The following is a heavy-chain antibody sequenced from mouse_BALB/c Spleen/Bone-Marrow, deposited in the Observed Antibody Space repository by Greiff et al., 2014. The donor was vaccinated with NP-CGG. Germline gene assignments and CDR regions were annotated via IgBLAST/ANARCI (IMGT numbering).Heavy chain of an antibody. D-gene: IGHD1-1*01. J-gene: IGHJ3*01. CDR1: GFNIKDTY. CDR3: ATYYYGSSWGFAY. V-gene: IGHV14-3*02. CDR2: IDPANGNT. Sequence: ELQLQQSGAELVKPGASVKLSCTASGFNIKDTYMHWVKQRPERGLEWIGRIDPANGNTKYDPKFQGKATITADTSSNTAYLQLSSLTSEDTAVYYCATYYYGSSWGFAYWGQGTLVTVSA.